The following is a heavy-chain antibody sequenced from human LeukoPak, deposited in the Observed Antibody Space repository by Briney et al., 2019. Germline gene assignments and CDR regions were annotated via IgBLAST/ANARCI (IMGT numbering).Heavy chain of an antibody. D-gene: IGHD2-2*01. V-gene: IGHV3-7*01. CDR1: GFTFSSYW. Sequence: GGSLRLSCAASGFTFSSYWMSWVRQAPGKGLEWVANIRQDGSEKYYVDSVKGRFTISRDNAKNSLYLQMNSLRAEDTAVYYCARGIPAAMRGNYYYYYMDVWGKGTTVTISS. CDR3: ARGIPAAMRGNYYYYYMDV. J-gene: IGHJ6*03. CDR2: IRQDGSEK.